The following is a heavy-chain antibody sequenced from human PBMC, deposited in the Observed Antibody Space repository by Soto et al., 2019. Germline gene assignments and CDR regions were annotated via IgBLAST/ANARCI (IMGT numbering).Heavy chain of an antibody. V-gene: IGHV3-74*01. J-gene: IGHJ3*01. CDR3: ARGDRGAFDL. CDR1: GFTFSYYW. Sequence: GGSLRLSCSACGFTFSYYWMHWVRQAPGQGLLWVSRIHSDGSSTTYADSVKGRFTISRDNAKNTVSLQMNSLRVEDTGVYFCARGDRGAFDLWGQGTMVTVSS. D-gene: IGHD2-21*02. CDR2: IHSDGSST.